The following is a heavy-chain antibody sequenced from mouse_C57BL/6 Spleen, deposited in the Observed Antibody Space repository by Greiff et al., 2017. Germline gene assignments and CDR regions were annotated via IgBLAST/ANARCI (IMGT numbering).Heavy chain of an antibody. D-gene: IGHD1-1*01. Sequence: QVQLQQPGAELVKPGASVKVSCKASGYTFTSYWMHWVKQRPGQGLEWIGRIHPSDSDTNYNQKFKGKATLTVDKSSSTAYMQLSSLTFEDSAVYYCAIERGNYYGSSHYFDYWGQGTTLTVSS. CDR2: IHPSDSDT. CDR1: GYTFTSYW. V-gene: IGHV1-74*01. J-gene: IGHJ2*01. CDR3: AIERGNYYGSSHYFDY.